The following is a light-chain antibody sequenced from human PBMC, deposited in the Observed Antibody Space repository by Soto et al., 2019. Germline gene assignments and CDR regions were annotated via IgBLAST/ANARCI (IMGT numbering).Light chain of an antibody. CDR3: SSYTSSSALCV. Sequence: SALTQPASVSGSPGQSITISCTGTSCDVGGYNYVSWYQHHPGKAPKLMIYDVSNRPSGVSNRFSGSKSGNTASLTISGLQAEDEADYYCSSYTSSSALCVFGTGTQLTVL. CDR2: DVS. CDR1: SCDVGGYNY. V-gene: IGLV2-14*03. J-gene: IGLJ1*01.